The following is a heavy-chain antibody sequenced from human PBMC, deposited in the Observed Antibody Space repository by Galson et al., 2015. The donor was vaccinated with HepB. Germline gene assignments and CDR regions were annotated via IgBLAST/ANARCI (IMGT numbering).Heavy chain of an antibody. CDR3: AKAPSRDSSGYYPY. CDR1: GFTFSSYA. V-gene: IGHV3-23*01. Sequence: LRLSCAASGFTFSSYAMSWVRQAPGKGLEWVSAISGSGGSTYYADSVKGRFTISRDNSKNTLYLQMNSLRAEDTAVYYCAKAPSRDSSGYYPYWGQGTLVTVSS. CDR2: ISGSGGST. J-gene: IGHJ4*02. D-gene: IGHD3-22*01.